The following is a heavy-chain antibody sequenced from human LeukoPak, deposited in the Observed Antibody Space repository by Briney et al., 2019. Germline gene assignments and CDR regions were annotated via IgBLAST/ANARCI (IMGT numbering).Heavy chain of an antibody. V-gene: IGHV3-48*01. CDR2: ISSSSSTI. CDR3: ARGMVLWFGESVVV. Sequence: GGSLRLSCAASGFTFSSYAMSWVRQAPGKGLEWVSYISSSSSTIYYADSVKGRFTISRDNAKNSLYLQMNSLRAEDTAVYYCARGMVLWFGESVVVWGQGTTVTVSS. J-gene: IGHJ6*02. CDR1: GFTFSSYA. D-gene: IGHD3-10*01.